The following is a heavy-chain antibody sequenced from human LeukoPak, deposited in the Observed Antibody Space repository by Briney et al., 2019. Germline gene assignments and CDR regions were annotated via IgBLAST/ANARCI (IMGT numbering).Heavy chain of an antibody. CDR2: IKSRVDGGTT. D-gene: IGHD6-13*01. V-gene: IGHV3-15*01. CDR1: GFIFTNAY. J-gene: IGHJ4*02. CDR3: TTDAGYSSRWYNY. Sequence: GGSLRLSCAASGFIFTNAYMSRVRQAAGKGLEWVGRIKSRVDGGTTEYAAPVKDRFSISRDDSRNMLYLQMNSLKTEDTAVYYCTTDAGYSSRWYNYWGQGTLVTVAS.